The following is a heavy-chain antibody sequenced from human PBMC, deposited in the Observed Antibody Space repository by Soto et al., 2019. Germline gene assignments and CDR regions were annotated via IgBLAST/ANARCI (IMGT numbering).Heavy chain of an antibody. D-gene: IGHD1-26*01. J-gene: IGHJ4*02. Sequence: QVRLVESGGGVVLPGTSLRLSCASSGFTFSSYGMHWVRQAPGKGLEWVAVIWYDGSKKYYADSVKGRFTVSKDNAGNTLYLQMNSLTVDDTAVYYCTRDIGSTGFDYDYWGLGTLVTVSS. V-gene: IGHV3-33*01. CDR2: IWYDGSKK. CDR1: GFTFSSYG. CDR3: TRDIGSTGFDYDY.